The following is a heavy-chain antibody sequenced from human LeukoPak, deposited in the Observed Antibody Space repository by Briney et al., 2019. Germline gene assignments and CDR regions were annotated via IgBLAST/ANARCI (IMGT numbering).Heavy chain of an antibody. V-gene: IGHV1-69*13. CDR1: GGTFSSYA. J-gene: IGHJ5*02. D-gene: IGHD3-3*01. CDR3: ARMEGNWFDP. Sequence: VASVKVSCTASGGTFSSYAISWVRQAPGQGLEWMGGIIPIFGTANYAQKFQGRVTITADESTSTAYMELSSLRSGDTAVYYCARMEGNWFDPWGQGTLVTVSS. CDR2: IIPIFGTA.